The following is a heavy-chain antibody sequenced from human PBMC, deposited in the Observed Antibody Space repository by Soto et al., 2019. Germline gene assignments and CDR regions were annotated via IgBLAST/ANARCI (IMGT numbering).Heavy chain of an antibody. J-gene: IGHJ6*02. CDR3: ARQGGSTPLYGMDV. V-gene: IGHV5-10-1*01. CDR2: IDPSDSYT. D-gene: IGHD1-1*01. Sequence: GESLKISCKGSGYSFTSYWISRVRQMPGKGLEWMGRIDPSDSYTNHSPSFQGHVTISADKSISTAYLQWSSLKASDTAMYYCARQGGSTPLYGMDVWGQGTTVTVSS. CDR1: GYSFTSYW.